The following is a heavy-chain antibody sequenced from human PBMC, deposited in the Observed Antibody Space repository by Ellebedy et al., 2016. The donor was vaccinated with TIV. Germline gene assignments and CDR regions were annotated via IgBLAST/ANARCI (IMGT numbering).Heavy chain of an antibody. CDR2: INTDGTTT. D-gene: IGHD3-3*01. J-gene: IGHJ4*02. Sequence: GESLKISXAASGFTFNRYWMHWVRQAPGKGLVWVSRINTDGTTTTYADSVKDRFTISRDNAKNSLFLQMNSLRAEDTAVYYCVTDTGNFWSSDYWGQGTTVTVSS. CDR3: VTDTGNFWSSDY. CDR1: GFTFNRYW. V-gene: IGHV3-74*01.